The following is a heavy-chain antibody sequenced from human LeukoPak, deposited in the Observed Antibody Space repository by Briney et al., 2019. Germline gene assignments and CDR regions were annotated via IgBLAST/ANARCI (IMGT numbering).Heavy chain of an antibody. CDR1: GYTFTSYA. Sequence: ASVKVSCKASGYTFTSYAMNWVRQAPGQGLEWMGWINTNTGNPTYAQGFTGRFVFSLDTSVSTAYLQINSLKAEDTAVYYCARGLAARQGYYYYGMDVWGQGTTVTVSS. D-gene: IGHD6-6*01. CDR3: ARGLAARQGYYYYGMDV. CDR2: INTNTGNP. V-gene: IGHV7-4-1*02. J-gene: IGHJ6*02.